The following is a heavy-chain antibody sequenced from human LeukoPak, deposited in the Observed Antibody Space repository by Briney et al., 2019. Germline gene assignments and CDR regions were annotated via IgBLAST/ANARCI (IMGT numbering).Heavy chain of an antibody. CDR1: GFTFTSSA. Sequence: SVKDSCKASGFTFTSSAVQWVRQARGQRLEWLGWVVVGSGNTNYAQKFQERVTITRDMSTSTAYMELSSLRSADTAVNYCAADPNSSGWAYWGQGNLVTVSP. J-gene: IGHJ4*02. D-gene: IGHD6-19*01. CDR3: AADPNSSGWAY. CDR2: VVVGSGNT. V-gene: IGHV1-58*01.